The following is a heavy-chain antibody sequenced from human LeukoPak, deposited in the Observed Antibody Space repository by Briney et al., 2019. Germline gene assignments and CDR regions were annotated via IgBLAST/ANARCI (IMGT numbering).Heavy chain of an antibody. J-gene: IGHJ4*02. D-gene: IGHD1-26*01. CDR2: INHSGST. V-gene: IGHV4-34*01. Sequence: SETLSLTCAVYGGSFSGYYWGWIRQPPGKGLEWIGEINHSGSTNYNPSLKSRVTISVDTSKNQFSLKLSSVTAADTAVYYCARGLVGATPFDYWGQGTLVTVSS. CDR1: GGSFSGYY. CDR3: ARGLVGATPFDY.